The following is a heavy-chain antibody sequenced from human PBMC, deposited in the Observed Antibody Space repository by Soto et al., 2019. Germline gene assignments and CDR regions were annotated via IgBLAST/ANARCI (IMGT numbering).Heavy chain of an antibody. CDR2: ISAYNGNT. J-gene: IGHJ4*02. V-gene: IGHV1-18*01. CDR3: ARDRLYDSSGYEQLFDY. D-gene: IGHD3-22*01. CDR1: GYTFTSYG. Sequence: QVQLVQSGAEVKKPGASVKVSCKASGYTFTSYGISWVRQAPGQGLEWMGWISAYNGNTNYAQKLQGRVTMTTDTSTSTAYMELRSLRSDDTAVYYCARDRLYDSSGYEQLFDYWGQGTLVTVSS.